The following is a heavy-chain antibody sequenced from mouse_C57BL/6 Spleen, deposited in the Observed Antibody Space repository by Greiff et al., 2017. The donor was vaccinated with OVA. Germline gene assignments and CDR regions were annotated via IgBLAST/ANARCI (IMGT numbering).Heavy chain of an antibody. J-gene: IGHJ2*01. V-gene: IGHV6-3*01. CDR3: TGRSN. CDR2: IRLKSDNNAT. Sequence: EVKLQESGGGLVQPGGSMKLSCVASGFTFSNYWMNWVGQYPGKGLEWVAQIRLKSDNNATHYAESVKGGFTISRDDSKSSVYLQMNNLRAEDTGIYYCTGRSNWGQGTTLTVSS. CDR1: GFTFSNYW.